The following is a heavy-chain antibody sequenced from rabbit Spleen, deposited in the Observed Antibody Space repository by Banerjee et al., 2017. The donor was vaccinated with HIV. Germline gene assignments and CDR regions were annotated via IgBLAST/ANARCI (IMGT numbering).Heavy chain of an antibody. Sequence: QSLEESGGDLVKPGASLTLTCTASGFSFSSSYWMSWVRQAPGKGLEWIGYIDPIFGTTFYASWAKGRFTISKTSSTTVTLQMTSLTAADTATYFCARDTSSSFSSYGMDLWGPGTLVTVS. V-gene: IGHV1S40*01. J-gene: IGHJ6*01. CDR3: ARDTSSSFSSYGMDL. CDR1: GFSFSSSYW. CDR2: IDPIFGTT. D-gene: IGHD1-1*01.